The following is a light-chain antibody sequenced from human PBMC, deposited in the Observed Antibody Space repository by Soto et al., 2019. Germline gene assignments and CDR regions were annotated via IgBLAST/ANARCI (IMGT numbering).Light chain of an antibody. J-gene: IGKJ2*01. V-gene: IGKV1-39*01. Sequence: DIQMTQSPSFLSASVGDRVTITCRASQTISSHLNWYQQKPGKAPNLLIYGAYSLQSGVPSRFSGSGSGTDFTLTISSLQPEDVATYDCQQSYNTPRTFGQGTKLEIK. CDR2: GAY. CDR1: QTISSH. CDR3: QQSYNTPRT.